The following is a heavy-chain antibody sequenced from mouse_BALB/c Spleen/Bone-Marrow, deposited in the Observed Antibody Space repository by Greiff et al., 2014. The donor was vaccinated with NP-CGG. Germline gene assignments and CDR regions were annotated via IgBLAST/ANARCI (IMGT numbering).Heavy chain of an antibody. D-gene: IGHD1-1*01. CDR3: ARSNYVGYYAMDY. V-gene: IGHV5-17*02. Sequence: EVKLMESGGGLVQPGGSRKLSCAASGFTFSSFGIHWVRQAPEKGLEWVAYISSDSSTIYYADTVKGRFTISRDNPKNTLFLQMTGLRSEDTAMYYCARSNYVGYYAMDYWGQGTSVTVSS. J-gene: IGHJ4*01. CDR2: ISSDSSTI. CDR1: GFTFSSFG.